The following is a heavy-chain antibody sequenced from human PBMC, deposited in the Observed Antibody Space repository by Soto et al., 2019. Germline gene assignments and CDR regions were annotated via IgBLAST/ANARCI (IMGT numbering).Heavy chain of an antibody. Sequence: QVQLQESGPGLVKPSQTLSLTCTVSGGSISSGGYYWSWIRQHPGKGLEWIGYIYYGGSTYYNPSLKGRFTMSVDPSKNQFSLKLSSVTAADTAVYYCARDLQYSRLFYGMDVWGQGTTVTVSS. CDR1: GGSISSGGYY. CDR2: IYYGGST. V-gene: IGHV4-31*03. J-gene: IGHJ6*02. CDR3: ARDLQYSRLFYGMDV. D-gene: IGHD6-13*01.